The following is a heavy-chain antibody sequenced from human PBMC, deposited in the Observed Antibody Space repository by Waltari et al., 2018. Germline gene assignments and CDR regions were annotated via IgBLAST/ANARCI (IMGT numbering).Heavy chain of an antibody. CDR1: GGTFSSYA. CDR3: ARGGMITFGGVIVPGDYYGMDV. CDR2: IIPIFGTA. V-gene: IGHV1-69*05. Sequence: QVQLVQSGAEVKKPGSSVKVSCKASGGTFSSYAISWVRQAPGQGLEWMGGIIPIFGTANYAQKFQGRVTITTDESTSTAYMELSSLRSEDTAVYYCARGGMITFGGVIVPGDYYGMDVWGQGTTVTVSS. D-gene: IGHD3-16*02. J-gene: IGHJ6*02.